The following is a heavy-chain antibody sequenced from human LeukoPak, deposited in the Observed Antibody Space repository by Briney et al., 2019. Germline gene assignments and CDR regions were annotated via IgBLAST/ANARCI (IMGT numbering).Heavy chain of an antibody. J-gene: IGHJ4*02. V-gene: IGHV4-34*01. CDR2: INHSGST. D-gene: IGHD2-21*02. CDR1: GGSFSGYY. CDR3: ARGDVTAAPYFDY. Sequence: SETLSLTCAAYGGSFSGYYWSWIRQPPGKGLEWIGEINHSGSTNYNPSLESRVTISVDTSKNQFSLKLSSVTAADTAVYYCARGDVTAAPYFDYWGQGTLVTVSS.